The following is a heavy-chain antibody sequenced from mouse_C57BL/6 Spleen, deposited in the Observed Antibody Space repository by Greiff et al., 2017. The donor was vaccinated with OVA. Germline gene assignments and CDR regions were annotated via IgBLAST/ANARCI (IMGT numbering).Heavy chain of an antibody. V-gene: IGHV1-55*01. CDR1: GYTFTSYW. D-gene: IGHD1-1*01. Sequence: VQLQQPGAELVKPGASVKMSCKASGYTFTSYWITWVKQRPGQGREWIGDSYPGSGSTNYNEKFKSKATLTVDTSSSTAYMQLSSLTSEDSAVYYCARDYYGKDYWGQGTTLTVSS. J-gene: IGHJ2*01. CDR3: ARDYYGKDY. CDR2: SYPGSGST.